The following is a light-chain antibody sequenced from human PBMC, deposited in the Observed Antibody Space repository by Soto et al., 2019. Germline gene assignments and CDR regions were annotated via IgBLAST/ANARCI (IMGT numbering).Light chain of an antibody. CDR1: SSNIGAGYD. CDR2: SNI. Sequence: QSVLTQPPSVSGAPGQRVTISCTGSSSNIGAGYDVHWYQQLPGTAPKLLTYSNINRPSGVPDRFSDSKSDTLASLAITGLQAEDEADYYCQSYDSSLTDVVFGGGTKVTVL. J-gene: IGLJ2*01. V-gene: IGLV1-40*01. CDR3: QSYDSSLTDVV.